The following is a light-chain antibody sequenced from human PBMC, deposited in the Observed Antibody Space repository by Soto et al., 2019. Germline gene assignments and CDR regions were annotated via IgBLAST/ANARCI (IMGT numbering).Light chain of an antibody. J-gene: IGLJ2*01. V-gene: IGLV1-40*01. CDR1: SSNIGAGYN. CDR3: QSYDSNLSVV. CDR2: GNS. Sequence: QSVLTQPPSVSGAPGQRVTISCTGSSSNIGAGYNVHWYQQLPGTAPKLLIYGNSNRPSGVPDRFSGSKSGTSASLAITGLQSEYEADYYCQSYDSNLSVVFGGGTKVTVL.